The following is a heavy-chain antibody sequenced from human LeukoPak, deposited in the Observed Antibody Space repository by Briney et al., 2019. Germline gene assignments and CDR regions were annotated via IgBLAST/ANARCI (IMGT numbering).Heavy chain of an antibody. CDR3: ARVPGYTYGRGTIDS. D-gene: IGHD5-18*01. J-gene: IGHJ4*02. CDR2: IKEDGSEK. V-gene: IGHV3-7*03. CDR1: GFTFGTYW. Sequence: GGSLRLSCVASGFTFGTYWMTWVRQAPGMGLEWVANIKEDGSEKYYVDSVKGRFTISRDNAKNSLFLQMNSLRAEDTAVYYCARVPGYTYGRGTIDSSGQGTLVTVSS.